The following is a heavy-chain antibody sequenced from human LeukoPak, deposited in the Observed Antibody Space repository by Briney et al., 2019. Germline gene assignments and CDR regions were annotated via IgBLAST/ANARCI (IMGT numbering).Heavy chain of an antibody. J-gene: IGHJ4*02. V-gene: IGHV1-8*01. D-gene: IGHD1-26*01. CDR1: GYTFTSYD. Sequence: ASVKVSCKASGYTFTSYDINWVRQATGQGFEWMGYINPNSGNTGYAQKFQGRVTVTRDTSINTAYMELTSLRSEDTAVYYCARVPRESYSHWGQGTLVTVSS. CDR2: INPNSGNT. CDR3: ARVPRESYSH.